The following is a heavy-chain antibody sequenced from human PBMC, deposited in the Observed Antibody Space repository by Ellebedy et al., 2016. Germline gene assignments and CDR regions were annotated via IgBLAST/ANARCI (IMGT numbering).Heavy chain of an antibody. D-gene: IGHD6-19*01. Sequence: ASVKVSCKASGGTFSSYAISWVRQAPGQGLEWMGRIIPILGIANYAQKFQGRVTITADKSTSTAYMELSSLRSEDTAVYYCATQEAVAGKREFDYWGQGTLVTVSS. J-gene: IGHJ4*02. V-gene: IGHV1-69*04. CDR1: GGTFSSYA. CDR3: ATQEAVAGKREFDY. CDR2: IIPILGIA.